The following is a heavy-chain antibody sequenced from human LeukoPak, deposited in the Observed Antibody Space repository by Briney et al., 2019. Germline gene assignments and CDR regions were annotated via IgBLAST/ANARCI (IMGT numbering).Heavy chain of an antibody. D-gene: IGHD2-21*02. Sequence: GGSLRLSCAASGFTFSSYGMSWVRQAPGKGLEWVSAISGSSSTIYYADSVKGRFTISRDNAKNSLYLQMNSLRAEDTALYYCARTVVTARIDYWGQGTLVTVSS. CDR2: ISGSSSTI. CDR3: ARTVVTARIDY. CDR1: GFTFSSYG. J-gene: IGHJ4*02. V-gene: IGHV3-48*01.